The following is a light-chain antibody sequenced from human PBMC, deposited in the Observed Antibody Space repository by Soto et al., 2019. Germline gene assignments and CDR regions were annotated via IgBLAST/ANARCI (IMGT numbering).Light chain of an antibody. CDR3: QQYGSSPGT. Sequence: EIVVTQSPGTLSLSPGERATLSCRASQSVSSSYLAWYQQKPGQAPRLLIYGASSRATGIPDRFSGSGSGTDFTLNISRLEPEDFAVYYCQQYGSSPGTVGQGTKGEIK. V-gene: IGKV3-20*01. CDR2: GAS. J-gene: IGKJ1*01. CDR1: QSVSSSY.